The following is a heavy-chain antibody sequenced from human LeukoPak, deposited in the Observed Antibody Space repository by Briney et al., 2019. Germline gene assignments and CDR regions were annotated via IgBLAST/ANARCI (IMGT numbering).Heavy chain of an antibody. D-gene: IGHD5-18*01. CDR3: AREDGEGDSYGYPNWFDP. Sequence: SETLSLTCTVSGGSISSYYWSWIRRPPGKGLEWIGYIYYSGSTNYNPSLKSRVTISVDTSKNQFSLKLSSVTAADTAVYYSAREDGEGDSYGYPNWFDPWGQGTLVTVSS. J-gene: IGHJ5*02. V-gene: IGHV4-59*01. CDR2: IYYSGST. CDR1: GGSISSYY.